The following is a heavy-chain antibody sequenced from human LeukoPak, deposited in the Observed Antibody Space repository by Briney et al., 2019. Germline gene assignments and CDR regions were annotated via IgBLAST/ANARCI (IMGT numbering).Heavy chain of an antibody. CDR2: ISGSGGST. CDR1: GFTFSSYA. CDR3: ARQYSNSGYFHH. Sequence: GGSLRLSCAASGFTFSSYAMSWVRQAPGKGLEWVSAISGSGGSTYYADSVKGRFTISRDNSKNTLYLQMNSLRVEDTAVYYCARQYSNSGYFHHWGQGTLVTVSS. D-gene: IGHD1-26*01. V-gene: IGHV3-23*01. J-gene: IGHJ1*01.